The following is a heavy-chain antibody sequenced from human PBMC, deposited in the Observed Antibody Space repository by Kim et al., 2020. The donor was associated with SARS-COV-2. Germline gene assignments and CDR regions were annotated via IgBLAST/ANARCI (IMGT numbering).Heavy chain of an antibody. CDR3: ARLSSSSWSFDI. J-gene: IGHJ3*02. Sequence: GGSLRLSCAASGFTVSSNYMSWVRQAPGKGLEWVSVIYSGGSTYYADSVKGRFTISRDNSKNTLYLQMNSLRAEDTAVYYCARLSSSSWSFDIWGQGTMVTVSS. CDR1: GFTVSSNY. V-gene: IGHV3-66*04. CDR2: IYSGGST. D-gene: IGHD6-13*01.